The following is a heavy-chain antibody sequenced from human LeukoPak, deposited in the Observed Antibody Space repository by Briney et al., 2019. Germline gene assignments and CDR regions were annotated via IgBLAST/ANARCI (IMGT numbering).Heavy chain of an antibody. V-gene: IGHV3-30*02. CDR1: GFTFSSYG. J-gene: IGHJ4*02. D-gene: IGHD3-22*01. CDR2: IRYDGSNK. CDR3: AKAHYDSSGSFDH. Sequence: GGSLRLSCAASGFTFSSYGMHWVRQAPGKGLEWVAFIRYDGSNKYYAESLKGRFTISRDNSKNTLYLQMNSLRAEDTAVYYCAKAHYDSSGSFDHWGQGTLVTVSS.